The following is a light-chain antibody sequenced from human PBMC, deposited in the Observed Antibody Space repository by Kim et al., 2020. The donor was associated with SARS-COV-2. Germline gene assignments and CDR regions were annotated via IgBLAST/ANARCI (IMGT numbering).Light chain of an antibody. CDR2: GAS. J-gene: IGKJ2*02. CDR3: QQAYNWPACT. Sequence: EIVMTQSPATLSVSPGERATLSCRASQSVTNNLAWYQQKPGQAPRLLIYGASNRATGIPARFRGSGSGTEFTLTISSLQSEDFAVYYCQQAYNWPACTCGRGTKVE. V-gene: IGKV3-15*01. CDR1: QSVTNN.